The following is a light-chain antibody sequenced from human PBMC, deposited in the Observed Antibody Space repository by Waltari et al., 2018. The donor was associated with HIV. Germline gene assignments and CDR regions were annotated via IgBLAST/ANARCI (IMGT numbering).Light chain of an antibody. Sequence: QSVLTQPPSVSGAPGQSVTISCPGSSSTIGPGSAVHWYQQLPGTAPRLLIYANKHRPSGVPDRFSGSKSGTSASLAITGLEAEDEADYYCLSYDTSLSGSVFGGGTKLTVL. CDR3: LSYDTSLSGSV. CDR2: ANK. V-gene: IGLV1-40*01. CDR1: SSTIGPGSA. J-gene: IGLJ2*01.